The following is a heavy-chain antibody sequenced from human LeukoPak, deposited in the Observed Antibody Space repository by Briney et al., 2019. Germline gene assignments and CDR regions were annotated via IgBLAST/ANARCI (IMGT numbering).Heavy chain of an antibody. Sequence: SETLSLTCTVSGGSISSSSYYWGWIRQPPGKGLEWIGSIYYSGSTYYNPSLKSRVTISVDTSKNQFSLKLSSVTAADTAVYYCARLDIVVVPAVMGFDYWGQGTLVTVSS. D-gene: IGHD2-2*03. CDR3: ARLDIVVVPAVMGFDY. CDR2: IYYSGST. V-gene: IGHV4-39*01. CDR1: GGSISSSSYY. J-gene: IGHJ4*02.